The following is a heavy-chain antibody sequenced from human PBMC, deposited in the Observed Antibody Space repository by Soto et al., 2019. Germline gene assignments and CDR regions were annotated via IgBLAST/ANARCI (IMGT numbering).Heavy chain of an antibody. CDR3: ARTYGSGSDYFSH. CDR1: GGSISSGDYY. CDR2: IYYSGST. V-gene: IGHV4-30-4*01. Sequence: SETLSLTCTVSGGSISSGDYYWSWIRQPPGKGLEWIGYIYYSGSTYYNPSLKSRVTISVDTSKNQFSLKLRSVTAADTAVYYCARTYGSGSDYFSHWGQGTLVTVS. D-gene: IGHD3-10*01. J-gene: IGHJ4*02.